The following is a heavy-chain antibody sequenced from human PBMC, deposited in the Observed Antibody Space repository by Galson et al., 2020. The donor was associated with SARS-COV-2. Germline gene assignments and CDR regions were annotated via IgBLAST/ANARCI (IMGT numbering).Heavy chain of an antibody. Sequence: GGSLRLSCVASGFTFSSDGMHWVRQAPGKGLEWVAVIWYDGSNRNYADSVKGRFTVPRDNSKNTLYLQMNSLRAEDTAVYYCARDRGYLYYFGCGGQGTRVTVSS. V-gene: IGHV3-33*01. CDR2: IWYDGSNR. J-gene: IGHJ4*02. CDR3: ARDRGYLYYFGC. D-gene: IGHD1-1*01. CDR1: GFTFSSDG.